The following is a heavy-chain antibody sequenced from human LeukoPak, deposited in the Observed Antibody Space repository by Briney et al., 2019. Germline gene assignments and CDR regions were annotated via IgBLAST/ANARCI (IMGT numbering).Heavy chain of an antibody. CDR2: ISGSGGST. CDR3: ARDETGTLDY. J-gene: IGHJ4*02. Sequence: GGSMRLSCAASRFTFISYGMSWVRQAPGKGLEWVSTISGSGGSTYYADSVKGRFTISRDNSKNTLYLQMNSLRGEDTAVYYCARDETGTLDYWGQGTLVTVSS. D-gene: IGHD1-1*01. V-gene: IGHV3-23*01. CDR1: RFTFISYG.